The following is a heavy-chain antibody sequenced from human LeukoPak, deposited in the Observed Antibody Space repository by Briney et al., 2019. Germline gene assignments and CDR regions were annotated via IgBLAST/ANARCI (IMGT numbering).Heavy chain of an antibody. V-gene: IGHV4-34*01. D-gene: IGHD3-22*01. Sequence: KPGGSLRLSCEASGFTFSAYAMTWVRQPPGKGLEWIGEINHSGSTNYNPSLKSRVTISVDTSKNQFSLKLSSVTAADTAVYYCARGLLVYPYYDSSGYYYVPFDYWGQGTLVTVSS. J-gene: IGHJ4*02. CDR2: INHSGST. CDR3: ARGLLVYPYYDSSGYYYVPFDY. CDR1: GFTFSAYA.